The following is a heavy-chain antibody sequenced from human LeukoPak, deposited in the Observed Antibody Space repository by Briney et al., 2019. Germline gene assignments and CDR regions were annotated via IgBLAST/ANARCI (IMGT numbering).Heavy chain of an antibody. V-gene: IGHV1-69*05. Sequence: SVKVSCKASGYTFTSYGISWVRQAPGQGLEWMGGIIPIFGTANYAQKFQGRVTITTDESTSTAYMELSSLRSEDTAVYYCARDHTIYYDFWSAPVNWFDPWGQGTLVTVSS. CDR3: ARDHTIYYDFWSAPVNWFDP. CDR1: GYTFTSYG. D-gene: IGHD3-3*01. J-gene: IGHJ5*02. CDR2: IIPIFGTA.